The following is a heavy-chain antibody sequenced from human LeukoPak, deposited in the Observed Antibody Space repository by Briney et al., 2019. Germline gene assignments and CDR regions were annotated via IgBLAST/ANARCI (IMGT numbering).Heavy chain of an antibody. CDR1: GDSVSSNSAG. CDR2: TYYRSKWYT. CDR3: AKGGLVRGAVVPTLGFDP. D-gene: IGHD3-10*01. J-gene: IGHJ5*02. Sequence: SQTLSLTCAISGDSVSSNSAGWNWIRRSPSRGLEWLGRTYYRSKWYTDIANSVEGRMTINAHTSRNQLSLQLNSVIPEDTAVYYCAKGGLVRGAVVPTLGFDPWGQGTLVTVSS. V-gene: IGHV6-1*01.